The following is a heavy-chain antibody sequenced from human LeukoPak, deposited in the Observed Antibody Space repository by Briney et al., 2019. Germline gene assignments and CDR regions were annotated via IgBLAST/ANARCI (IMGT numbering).Heavy chain of an antibody. D-gene: IGHD2-15*01. CDR1: GFTFSSYA. J-gene: IGHJ6*02. V-gene: IGHV3-23*01. CDR2: ISGSGGST. CDR3: AKDQYCSGGSCYFYYYYYRMDV. Sequence: GGSLRLSCAASGFTFSSYAMSWVRQAPGKGMEWVSAISGSGGSTYYADSVKGRFTISRDNSKNTLYLQMNSLRAEDTAVYYCAKDQYCSGGSCYFYYYYYRMDVWGQGTTVTVSS.